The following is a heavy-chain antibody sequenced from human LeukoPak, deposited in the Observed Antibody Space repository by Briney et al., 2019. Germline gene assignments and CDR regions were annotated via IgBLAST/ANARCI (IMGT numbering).Heavy chain of an antibody. CDR3: AKGWNYDAYVGYFDH. CDR1: GFTFEDYA. D-gene: IGHD1-7*01. J-gene: IGHJ4*02. Sequence: PGRSLRLSCAASGFTFEDYAMHWVRQVPGKGLEWVSGISWNSGSIGYADSVRGRFTTSRDNAKNSLYLQMNSLRAEDMALYYCAKGWNYDAYVGYFDHWGQGTLLTVPS. V-gene: IGHV3-9*03. CDR2: ISWNSGSI.